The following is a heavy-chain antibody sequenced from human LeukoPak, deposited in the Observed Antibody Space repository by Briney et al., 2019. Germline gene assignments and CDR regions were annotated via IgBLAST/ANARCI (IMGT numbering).Heavy chain of an antibody. J-gene: IGHJ3*02. CDR3: ARLGPYPRVVEVKAFDI. V-gene: IGHV4-34*01. D-gene: IGHD3-3*01. CDR1: GGSFSGYY. Sequence: SETLSLTCAVYGGSFSGYYWSWIRQPPGKGLEWIGEINHSGSTNYNPSLKSRVTISVDTSKNQFSLKLSSVTAADTAVYYCARLGPYPRVVEVKAFDIWGQGTMVTVSS. CDR2: INHSGST.